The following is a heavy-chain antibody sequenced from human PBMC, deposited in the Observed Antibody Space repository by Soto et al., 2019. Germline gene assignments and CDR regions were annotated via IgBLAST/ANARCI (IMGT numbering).Heavy chain of an antibody. J-gene: IGHJ6*02. Sequence: GGSLRLSCAASGFTFSNAWMNWVRQAPGKGLEWVGRIKSKTDGGTTDYAAPVKGRFTISRDDSKNTLYLQMNSLKTEDTAVYYCTTDPNSITGTNYYYYGMDVWGQGTTVTVSS. CDR3: TTDPNSITGTNYYYYGMDV. CDR1: GFTFSNAW. V-gene: IGHV3-15*07. CDR2: IKSKTDGGTT. D-gene: IGHD1-7*01.